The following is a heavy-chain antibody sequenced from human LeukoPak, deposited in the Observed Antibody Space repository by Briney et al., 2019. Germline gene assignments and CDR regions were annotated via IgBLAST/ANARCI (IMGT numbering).Heavy chain of an antibody. CDR1: GFTFSGFG. V-gene: IGHV3-30*18. CDR2: ISYDGSNK. J-gene: IGHJ4*02. CDR3: AKSRYYYDSSGIDY. Sequence: GGSLRLSCAASGFTFSGFGMHWVRQAPGKGLEWVAIISYDGSNKYYADSVKGRFTISRDNSKNTLYLQMNSLKPEDTAVYYCAKSRYYYDSSGIDYWGQGTLVTVSS. D-gene: IGHD3-22*01.